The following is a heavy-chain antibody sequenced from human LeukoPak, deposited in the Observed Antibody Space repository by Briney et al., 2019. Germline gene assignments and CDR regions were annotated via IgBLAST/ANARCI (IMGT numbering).Heavy chain of an antibody. D-gene: IGHD3-22*01. CDR3: ATESDRVPYDSSGYYPSKFDY. V-gene: IGHV7-4-1*02. Sequence: ASVKVSCKASGYTFTSYAMNWVRQAPGQGLEWMGWINTNTGNPTYAQGFTGRFVFSLDTSVSTAYLQISSLKAEDTAVYYCATESDRVPYDSSGYYPSKFDYWGQGTLVTVSS. CDR1: GYTFTSYA. J-gene: IGHJ4*02. CDR2: INTNTGNP.